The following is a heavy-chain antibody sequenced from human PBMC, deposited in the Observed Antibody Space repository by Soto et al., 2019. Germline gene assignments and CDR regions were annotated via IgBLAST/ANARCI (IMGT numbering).Heavy chain of an antibody. V-gene: IGHV1-69*13. J-gene: IGHJ4*02. CDR1: VGTFGSHG. Sequence: SVKVSCKASVGTFGSHGIAWVRQAPGQGLEWMGGLIAMLGTPTYARKVQGRATITADESLTSSCLELRSLRSEDTAVYFCARGAMANFDYWGQGTVVTVSS. CDR2: LIAMLGTP. CDR3: ARGAMANFDY. D-gene: IGHD5-18*01.